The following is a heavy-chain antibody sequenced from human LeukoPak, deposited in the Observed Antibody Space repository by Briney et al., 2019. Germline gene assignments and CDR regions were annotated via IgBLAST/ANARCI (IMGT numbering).Heavy chain of an antibody. J-gene: IGHJ4*02. CDR2: IHGSGVYT. CDR3: ARRPAADPMYFDY. V-gene: IGHV3-23*01. Sequence: GGSLRLSCTASGFTFTNHAMSWVRQTPEKGLEWVATIHGSGVYTDYAESVKGRFTISRDNSKNILFLQINSLRAEDTAIYYCARRPAADPMYFDYWGQGTLVTVSS. D-gene: IGHD6-25*01. CDR1: GFTFTNHA.